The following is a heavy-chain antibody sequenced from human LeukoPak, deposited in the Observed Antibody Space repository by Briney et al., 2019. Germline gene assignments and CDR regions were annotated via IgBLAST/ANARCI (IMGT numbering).Heavy chain of an antibody. CDR2: IYYSGST. V-gene: IGHV4-39*01. D-gene: IGHD4-17*01. CDR3: ARQGDDYDLPNQY. CDR1: GGSISSSSYY. J-gene: IGHJ4*02. Sequence: SETLSLTCTVSGGSISSSSYYWGWIRQPPGKGLEWIGSIYYSGSTYYNPSLKSRVTISVDTSKNQFSLKLSSVTAAGTAVYYCARQGDDYDLPNQYRGQGTLVTVSS.